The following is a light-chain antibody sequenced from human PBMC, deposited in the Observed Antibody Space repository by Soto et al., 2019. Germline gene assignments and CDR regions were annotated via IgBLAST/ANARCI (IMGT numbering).Light chain of an antibody. CDR2: DAS. V-gene: IGKV3-11*01. Sequence: EIVLTQSPATLSLSPGERATLSCRASQSVSSYLAWYQQKPGQAPRLLIYDASNRATGIPARFSGSGSGTDFTLTISSLEPEDFAAYYCQQSNNWPPLFTFGPGTKVDIK. CDR3: QQSNNWPPLFT. CDR1: QSVSSY. J-gene: IGKJ3*01.